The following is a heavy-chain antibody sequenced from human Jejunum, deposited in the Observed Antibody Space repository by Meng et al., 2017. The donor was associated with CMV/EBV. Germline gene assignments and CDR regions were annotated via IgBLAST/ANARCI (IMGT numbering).Heavy chain of an antibody. CDR2: ISGSGGSI. V-gene: IGHV3-23*01. CDR3: VKASAVIFGWFDP. CDR1: GVPFSTYA. J-gene: IGHJ5*02. D-gene: IGHD3-16*02. Sequence: AASGVPFSTYAMNWVRQAPGKGLEWVSSISGSGGSIYYADSVKGRFTISRDNSKNTLYLQMSSLRAEDTALYYCVKASAVIFGWFDPWGQGTLVTVSS.